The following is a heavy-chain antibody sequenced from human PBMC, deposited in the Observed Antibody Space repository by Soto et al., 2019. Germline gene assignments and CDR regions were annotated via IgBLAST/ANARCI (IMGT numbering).Heavy chain of an antibody. CDR1: GFTFSTFW. Sequence: GGSLRLSCAASGFTFSTFWMHWVRQVPGEGQGLRRGLVWVSRTNSDGSDTSYADSVKGRFTISRDNAKNTLYLQMNSLRAEDTAVYYCARDRGWSLFDYWGQGTLVTVSS. D-gene: IGHD6-19*01. J-gene: IGHJ4*02. V-gene: IGHV3-74*01. CDR2: TNSDGSDT. CDR3: ARDRGWSLFDY.